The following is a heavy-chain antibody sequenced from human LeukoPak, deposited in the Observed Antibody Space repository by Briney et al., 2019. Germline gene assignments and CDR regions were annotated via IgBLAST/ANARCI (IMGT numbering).Heavy chain of an antibody. D-gene: IGHD4-17*01. CDR2: IIPILGIA. Sequence: SVKVSCKASGGTFSSYAISWVRQAPGQGLEWMGRIIPILGIANYAQKFQGRVTITADKSTSTAYMELSSLRSEDTAVYYCARDYGDYAFDYWGQGTLVTVSS. J-gene: IGHJ4*02. V-gene: IGHV1-69*04. CDR1: GGTFSSYA. CDR3: ARDYGDYAFDY.